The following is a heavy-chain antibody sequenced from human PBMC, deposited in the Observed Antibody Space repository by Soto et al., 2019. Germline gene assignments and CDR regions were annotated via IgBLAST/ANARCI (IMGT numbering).Heavy chain of an antibody. V-gene: IGHV4-39*01. CDR3: ARLYGSGSPRGIDY. J-gene: IGHJ4*02. D-gene: IGHD3-10*01. CDR2: IYYSGST. Sequence: PSGTLSLTFTASGSPITTSRYSWGWIRQPPGKGLEWIGSIYYSGSTYYNPSLKSRVTISVDTSKNQFSLKLSSVTAADTAVYYCARLYGSGSPRGIDYWGQG. CDR1: GSPITTSRYS.